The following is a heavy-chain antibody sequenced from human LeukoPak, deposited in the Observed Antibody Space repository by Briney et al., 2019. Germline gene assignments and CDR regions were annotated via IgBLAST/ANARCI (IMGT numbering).Heavy chain of an antibody. CDR1: GFSFSNYA. D-gene: IGHD6-13*01. CDR2: ISSDGHT. V-gene: IGHV3-23*01. Sequence: GGSLRLSCAASGFSFSNYAMSWVRQAPGKGLEWVSGISSDGHTYYADSVKGRCTISRDNSKNTVDLQMNSLRVEDTAVFYCAKEVAPVGTPLFDSWGRGTLVTVSS. CDR3: AKEVAPVGTPLFDS. J-gene: IGHJ4*02.